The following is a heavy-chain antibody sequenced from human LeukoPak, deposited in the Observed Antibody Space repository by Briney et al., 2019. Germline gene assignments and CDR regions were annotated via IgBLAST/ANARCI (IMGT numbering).Heavy chain of an antibody. CDR3: ARALAAAAGRRAGMMGD. D-gene: IGHD6-13*01. Sequence: VASVKVSCKASGYTFTRYYMHWVRQAPPQGREWMGIINPSGGSTSDAQKFQRRVTMTSDMSTSTVYMELSSMRSEDTAVYCCARALAAAAGRRAGMMGDWGQGTLVTVSS. V-gene: IGHV1-46*01. CDR1: GYTFTRYY. CDR2: INPSGGST. J-gene: IGHJ4*02.